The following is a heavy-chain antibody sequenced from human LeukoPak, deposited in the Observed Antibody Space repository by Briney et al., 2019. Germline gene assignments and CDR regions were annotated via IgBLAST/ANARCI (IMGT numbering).Heavy chain of an antibody. Sequence: ASVKVSCKASGYTFTGYYMHWVRQAPGQGLEWMGWINPNSGGTNYAQKFQGRVTMTRDTSISTAYMELSSLRSEDTAVYYCARVGGLYGSGSYYNAVDYWGQGTLVTVSS. CDR1: GYTFTGYY. V-gene: IGHV1-2*02. CDR2: INPNSGGT. J-gene: IGHJ4*02. D-gene: IGHD3-10*01. CDR3: ARVGGLYGSGSYYNAVDY.